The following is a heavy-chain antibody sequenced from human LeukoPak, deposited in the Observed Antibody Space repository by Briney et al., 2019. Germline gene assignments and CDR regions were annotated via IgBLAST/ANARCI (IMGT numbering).Heavy chain of an antibody. CDR1: GGSFSGYY. CDR2: INHSGST. D-gene: IGHD2-15*01. CDR3: ARLGSKRNYYYYYYMDV. J-gene: IGHJ6*03. Sequence: SETLSLTCAVYGGSFSGYYWSWIRQPPGKGLEWIGEINHSGSTNYNPTLKSRVTMSVETSKNQFALKLSSVTAADTAVYYCARLGSKRNYYYYYYMDVWGKGTTVTVSS. V-gene: IGHV4-34*01.